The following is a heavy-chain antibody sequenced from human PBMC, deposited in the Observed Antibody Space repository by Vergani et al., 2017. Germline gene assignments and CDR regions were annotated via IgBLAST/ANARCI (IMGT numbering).Heavy chain of an antibody. J-gene: IGHJ4*02. D-gene: IGHD5-18*01. CDR3: AGYKSNTAMVTAIYFDY. CDR1: GGSISSSSYY. V-gene: IGHV4-39*01. CDR2: IYYSGST. Sequence: QLQLQESGPGLVKPSETLSLTCTVSGGSISSSSYYWGWIRQPPGKGLEWIGSIYYSGSTYYNPSLKSRVTISVDTSKNQFTLKLSSVTAADTAVYYCAGYKSNTAMVTAIYFDYWGQGTLVTVSS.